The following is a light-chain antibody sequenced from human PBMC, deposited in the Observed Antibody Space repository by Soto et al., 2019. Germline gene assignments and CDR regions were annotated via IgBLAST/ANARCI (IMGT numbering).Light chain of an antibody. Sequence: QSVLSQPPSASGSPGQSVTISCTGNSSDVGGYNYVSWYQQHPGKAPKLMIYEVSKRPSGVPDRFSGSKSGNTASLTVSGLQAEDDSDYYCSSYAGSNNVVFGGGTKLTVL. CDR3: SSYAGSNNVV. CDR2: EVS. J-gene: IGLJ2*01. V-gene: IGLV2-8*01. CDR1: SSDVGGYNY.